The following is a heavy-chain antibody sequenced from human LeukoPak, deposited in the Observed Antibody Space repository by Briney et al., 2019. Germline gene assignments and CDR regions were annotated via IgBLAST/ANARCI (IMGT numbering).Heavy chain of an antibody. D-gene: IGHD6-19*01. CDR2: IYTSGST. J-gene: IGHJ4*02. V-gene: IGHV4-61*02. CDR1: GGSISSGSYY. CDR3: ARDSYSSGWYFDY. Sequence: PSETLPLTCTVSGGSISSGSYYWSWIRQPAGKGLEWIGRIYTSGSTNYNPSLKSRVTISVDTSKNQFSLKLSSVTAADTAVYYCARDSYSSGWYFDYWGQGTLVTVSS.